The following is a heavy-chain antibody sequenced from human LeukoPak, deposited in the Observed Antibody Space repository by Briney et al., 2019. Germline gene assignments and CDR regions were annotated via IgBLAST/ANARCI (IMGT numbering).Heavy chain of an antibody. CDR1: GFTFDDYA. D-gene: IGHD3-3*01. Sequence: GGSLRLSCAASGFTFDDYAMHWVRQAPGKGLEWVSGISWNSGSIGYADSVKGRFTISRDNAKNSLYLQMNSLRAEDMALYYCAKAIYYDFWSGYYNPFDPWGQGTLVTVSS. CDR3: AKAIYYDFWSGYYNPFDP. J-gene: IGHJ5*02. CDR2: ISWNSGSI. V-gene: IGHV3-9*03.